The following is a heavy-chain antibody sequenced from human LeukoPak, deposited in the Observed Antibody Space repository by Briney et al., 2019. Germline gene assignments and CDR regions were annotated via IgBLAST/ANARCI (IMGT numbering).Heavy chain of an antibody. CDR1: GFTFSSYS. Sequence: GGSLRLSCAASGFTFSSYSMNWVRQAPGKGLEWVANIKQDGSKKSYVDSVKGRFTVSRDNAKNSLYLQMNSLRAEDTAIYYCTRVGYIDEGIDYWGQGTLVTVSS. CDR3: TRVGYIDEGIDY. D-gene: IGHD5-24*01. V-gene: IGHV3-7*04. J-gene: IGHJ4*02. CDR2: IKQDGSKK.